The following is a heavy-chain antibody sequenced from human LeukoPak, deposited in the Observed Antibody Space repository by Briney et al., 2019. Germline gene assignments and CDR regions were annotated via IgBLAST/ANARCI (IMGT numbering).Heavy chain of an antibody. CDR3: AREGYCSGGSCFSDY. Sequence: TGGSLRLSCAASGFTFSSYEMNWVRQAPGKGLEWVSSISSSSSYIYYADSVKGRFTISRDNAKNSLYLQMNSLRAEDTAVYYCAREGYCSGGSCFSDYWGQGTLVTVSS. CDR2: ISSSSSYI. V-gene: IGHV3-21*01. J-gene: IGHJ4*02. CDR1: GFTFSSYE. D-gene: IGHD2-15*01.